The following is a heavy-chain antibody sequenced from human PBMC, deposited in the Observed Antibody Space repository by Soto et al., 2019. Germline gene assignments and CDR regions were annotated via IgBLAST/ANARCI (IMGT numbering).Heavy chain of an antibody. CDR2: IIPIFGTA. D-gene: IGHD3-10*01. CDR3: ASGMYYYGSGSSSPTRFDY. Sequence: ASVKVSCKASGGTFSSYAISWVRQAPGQGLEWMGGIIPIFGTANYEQKFQGRVTITADESKRTAYMELGSLRSEDTAVYYCASGMYYYGSGSSSPTRFDYWGQGTLVTVSS. CDR1: GGTFSSYA. J-gene: IGHJ4*02. V-gene: IGHV1-69*13.